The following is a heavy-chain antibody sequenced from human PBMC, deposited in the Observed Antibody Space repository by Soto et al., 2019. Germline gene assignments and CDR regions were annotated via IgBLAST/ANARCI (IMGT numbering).Heavy chain of an antibody. V-gene: IGHV3-23*01. CDR3: AKATSVTTFFDY. CDR2: ISGRGDST. Sequence: EVQLLESGGGLVLPGGSQRLSCAASGFTFSYYAMAWVRQAPGKGLEWLSTISGRGDSTYYADSVKGRFTISRDNSKNTLYLQMNSLRVEDTALYYCAKATSVTTFFDYWGQGALVTVSS. J-gene: IGHJ4*02. D-gene: IGHD4-17*01. CDR1: GFTFSYYA.